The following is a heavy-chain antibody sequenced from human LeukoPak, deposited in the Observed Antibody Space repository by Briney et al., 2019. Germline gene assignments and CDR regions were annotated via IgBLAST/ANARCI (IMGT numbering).Heavy chain of an antibody. V-gene: IGHV4-59*11. CDR2: ISYSGST. Sequence: PSETLSLTCTVSGGSISSHYWSWIRQPPGKGLEWIGYISYSGSTNYNPSLKSRVTISVDTSKNQFSLKLSSVTAADTAVYYCARVGIAARPGSYYYYYMDVWGKGTTVTVSS. CDR1: GGSISSHY. CDR3: ARVGIAARPGSYYYYYMDV. D-gene: IGHD6-6*01. J-gene: IGHJ6*03.